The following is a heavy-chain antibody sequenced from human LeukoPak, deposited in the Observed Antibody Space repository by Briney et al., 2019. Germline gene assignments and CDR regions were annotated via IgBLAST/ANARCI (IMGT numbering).Heavy chain of an antibody. J-gene: IGHJ6*03. CDR3: ARESLIAARRGYYYYMDV. Sequence: SEALSLTCTVSGGSISSGSYYWSWIRQPAGKGLEWIGRIYTSGGTNYNPSLKSRVTISVDTSKNQFSLKLSSVTAADTAVYYCARESLIAARRGYYYYMDVWGKGTTVTVSS. D-gene: IGHD6-6*01. CDR2: IYTSGGT. V-gene: IGHV4-61*02. CDR1: GGSISSGSYY.